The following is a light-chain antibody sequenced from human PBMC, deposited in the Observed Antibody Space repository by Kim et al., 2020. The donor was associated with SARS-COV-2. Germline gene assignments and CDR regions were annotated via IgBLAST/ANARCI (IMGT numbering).Light chain of an antibody. CDR1: KLGDKY. J-gene: IGLJ2*01. CDR3: NAWESGHAAV. V-gene: IGLV3-1*01. Sequence: SYELTQPPSVFVFPGQTASITCTGDKLGDKYACWYQQKPAQSPVLVINQDTKRPAGIPERFSGSNSGNTATLTISGIQVMDDADSYCNAWESGHAAVFGG. CDR2: QDT.